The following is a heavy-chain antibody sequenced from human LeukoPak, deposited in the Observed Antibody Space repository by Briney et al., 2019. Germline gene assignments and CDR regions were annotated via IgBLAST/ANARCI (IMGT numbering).Heavy chain of an antibody. CDR1: GGSISSSNW. CDR2: IYHSGST. Sequence: SETLSLTCTVSGGSISSSNWWSWVRQPPGKGLEWIGEIYHSGSTNYNPSLKSRVTISVDKSMTQFSLKLTSVTAADTAVYYCARDRYAVLSSGWYYHGMDAWGQGTTVTVSS. D-gene: IGHD6-19*01. V-gene: IGHV4-4*02. J-gene: IGHJ6*02. CDR3: ARDRYAVLSSGWYYHGMDA.